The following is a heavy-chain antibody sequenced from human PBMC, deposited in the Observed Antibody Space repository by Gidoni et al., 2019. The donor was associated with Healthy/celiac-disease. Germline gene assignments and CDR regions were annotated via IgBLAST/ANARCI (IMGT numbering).Heavy chain of an antibody. Sequence: EVQLVESGGGLVQPGRSLRLSCAASGFTFDDYAMHWVRQAPGKGLEWVSGISWNSGSIGYADSVKGRFTISRDNAKNSLYLQMNSLRAEDTALYYCAKDSSSGWYSYWYFDLWGRGTLVTVSS. CDR3: AKDSSSGWYSYWYFDL. CDR1: GFTFDDYA. D-gene: IGHD6-19*01. V-gene: IGHV3-9*01. J-gene: IGHJ2*01. CDR2: ISWNSGSI.